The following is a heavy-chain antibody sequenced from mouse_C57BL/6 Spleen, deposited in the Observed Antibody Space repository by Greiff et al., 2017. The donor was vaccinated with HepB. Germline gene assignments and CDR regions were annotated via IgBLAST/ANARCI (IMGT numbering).Heavy chain of an antibody. CDR1: GYTFTSYG. J-gene: IGHJ4*01. CDR2: IYPRSGNT. Sequence: VKLVESGAELARPGASVKLSCKASGYTFTSYGISWVKQRTGQGLEWIGEIYPRSGNTYYNEKFKGKATLTADKSSSTAYMELRSLTSEDSAVYFCARDYDDAESYYAMDYWGQGTSVTVSS. D-gene: IGHD2-4*01. CDR3: ARDYDDAESYYAMDY. V-gene: IGHV1-81*01.